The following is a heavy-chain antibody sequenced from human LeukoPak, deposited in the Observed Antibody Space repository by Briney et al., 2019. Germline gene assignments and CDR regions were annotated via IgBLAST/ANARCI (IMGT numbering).Heavy chain of an antibody. Sequence: ASVKVSCKASGYTFTGYYMHWVRQAPGQGLECMGWVNPNSGGTNYAQKFQGRVTMTRDTSISPAYMELSRLRSDDTAVYYCARGAVRGSGWADFDYSGEGTLVTVSP. J-gene: IGHJ4*02. V-gene: IGHV1-2*02. CDR1: GYTFTGYY. D-gene: IGHD6-19*01. CDR2: VNPNSGGT. CDR3: ARGAVRGSGWADFDY.